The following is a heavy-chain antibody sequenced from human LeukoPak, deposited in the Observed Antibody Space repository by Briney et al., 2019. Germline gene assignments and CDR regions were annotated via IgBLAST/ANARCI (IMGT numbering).Heavy chain of an antibody. V-gene: IGHV1-18*01. Sequence: ASVKVSCKASGYPFTSYGLTWVRQTPGQGLQWMGWIAAYNGATNYAQIFQGRISMTTDTSTNTGYMELRSLRSEDTAVYYCARRIKAGSGSYYYFDYWGQGTLVTVSS. CDR1: GYPFTSYG. J-gene: IGHJ4*02. CDR2: IAAYNGAT. CDR3: ARRIKAGSGSYYYFDY. D-gene: IGHD3-10*01.